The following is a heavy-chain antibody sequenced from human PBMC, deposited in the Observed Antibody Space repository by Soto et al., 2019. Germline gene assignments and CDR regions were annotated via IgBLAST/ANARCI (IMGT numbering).Heavy chain of an antibody. CDR3: VKSRGGNNFDFFD. V-gene: IGHV3-30*18. CDR1: GFTFSSYG. D-gene: IGHD5-12*01. J-gene: IGHJ4*02. Sequence: LRLSCAASGFTFSSYGMHWVRQAPGKGLEWVAVISYDGSDTYYADSVKGRFTISRDNSKNTLYLQMSSLSADDTAVYYCVKSRGGNNFDFFDWGQGALVTVSS. CDR2: ISYDGSDT.